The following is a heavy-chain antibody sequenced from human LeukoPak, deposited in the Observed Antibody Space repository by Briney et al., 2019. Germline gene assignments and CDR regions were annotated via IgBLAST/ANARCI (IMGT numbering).Heavy chain of an antibody. CDR1: HYSISSPYF. D-gene: IGHD5-12*01. V-gene: IGHV4-38-2*01. J-gene: IGHJ4*02. CDR2: IYHTGRT. Sequence: PSETLSLTCAVSHYSISSPYFWGWIRQPPGKGLEWIGSIYHTGRTNYNPSINSRVTMSLDTSKNQFPLNPNSVTAADTAVYHCARVYSGSTWYYFDYWGQGILVTVSS. CDR3: ARVYSGSTWYYFDY.